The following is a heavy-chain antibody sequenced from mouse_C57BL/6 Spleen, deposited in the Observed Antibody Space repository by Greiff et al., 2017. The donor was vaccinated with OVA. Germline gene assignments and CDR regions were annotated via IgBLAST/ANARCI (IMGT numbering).Heavy chain of an antibody. V-gene: IGHV1-9*01. CDR2: ILPGSGST. Sequence: QVQLQQSGAELMKPGASVKLSCKATGYTFTGYWIEWVKQRPGHGLEWLGEILPGSGSTNYNEKFKGKATFTADTSSNPAYMQLSSLTTEDSAIYYWARGIYCGNYKGDYGGQGTTLTVSS. CDR3: ARGIYCGNYKGDY. J-gene: IGHJ2*01. D-gene: IGHD2-1*01. CDR1: GYTFTGYW.